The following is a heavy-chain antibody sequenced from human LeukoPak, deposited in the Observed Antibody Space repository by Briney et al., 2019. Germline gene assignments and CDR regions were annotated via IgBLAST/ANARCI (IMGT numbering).Heavy chain of an antibody. D-gene: IGHD6-19*01. J-gene: IGHJ4*02. Sequence: SGTLSLTCTVSGGSISGYYWSWIRQPPGKGLEWIGYVSYSGSTNYNPSLKSRVSISVDTSKNQFSLNLISLTAADTAVYYCARHGGGWSFDYWGQGTLITVSS. V-gene: IGHV4-59*08. CDR1: GGSISGYY. CDR2: VSYSGST. CDR3: ARHGGGWSFDY.